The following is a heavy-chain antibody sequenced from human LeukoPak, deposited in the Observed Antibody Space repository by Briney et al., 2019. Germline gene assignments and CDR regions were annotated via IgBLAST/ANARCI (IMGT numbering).Heavy chain of an antibody. J-gene: IGHJ3*02. D-gene: IGHD3-10*01. CDR2: IYSSGCT. Sequence: SETLSLTCRVSGGSISSYYWSWIRQPPGKGLEWIGYIYSSGCTNYNPSLKSRVTISADTSKNQFSLKLSSVTAADTAVYYCARGILLWFGEDDAFDIWGQGTMVTVSS. CDR1: GGSISSYY. V-gene: IGHV4-59*01. CDR3: ARGILLWFGEDDAFDI.